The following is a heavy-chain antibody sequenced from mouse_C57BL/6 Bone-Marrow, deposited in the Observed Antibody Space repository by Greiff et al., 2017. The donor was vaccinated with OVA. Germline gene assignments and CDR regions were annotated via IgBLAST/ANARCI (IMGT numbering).Heavy chain of an antibody. V-gene: IGHV1-39*01. Sequence: EVKLVESGPELVKPGASVKISCKASGYSFTDYNMNWVKQSNGKSLEWIGVINPNYGTTSYNQKFKGKATLTVDQSSSTAYMQLNSLTSEDSAVYYCAGGIYYYGSSSLYAMDYWGQGTSVTVSS. CDR2: INPNYGTT. CDR3: AGGIYYYGSSSLYAMDY. J-gene: IGHJ4*01. CDR1: GYSFTDYN. D-gene: IGHD1-1*01.